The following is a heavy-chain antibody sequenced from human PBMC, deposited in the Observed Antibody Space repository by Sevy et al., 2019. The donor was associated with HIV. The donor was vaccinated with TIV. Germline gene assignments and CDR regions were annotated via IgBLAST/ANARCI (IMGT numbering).Heavy chain of an antibody. CDR2: IYHSGRT. J-gene: IGHJ4*02. CDR3: AREGTSTSFDY. CDR1: GGSISSNDW. V-gene: IGHV4-4*02. D-gene: IGHD1-1*01. Sequence: SETLSLTCAVSGGSISSNDWLSWVRQPPGKGLEWIGEIYHSGRTNYNPSLKSRVTMSVEKSKTQFSLNLTSVTAADTAVYYCAREGTSTSFDYWGQGILVTVSS.